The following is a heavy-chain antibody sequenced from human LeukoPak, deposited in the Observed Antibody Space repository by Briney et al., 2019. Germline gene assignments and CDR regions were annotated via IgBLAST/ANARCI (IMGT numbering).Heavy chain of an antibody. J-gene: IGHJ4*02. V-gene: IGHV3-7*01. CDR3: ARDGYKDRYFDY. Sequence: PGGSLRLSCTASGFTFTNYWMSWVRQAPGKGLEGVADINQDENEKHYVDSVRGRFTISRDNAKNSVFLQMNSLRAEDTAVYYCARDGYKDRYFDYWGQGTLVTVSA. CDR2: INQDENEK. CDR1: GFTFTNYW. D-gene: IGHD5-24*01.